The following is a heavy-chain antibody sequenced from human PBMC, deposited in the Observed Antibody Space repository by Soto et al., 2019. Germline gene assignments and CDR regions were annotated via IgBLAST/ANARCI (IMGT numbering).Heavy chain of an antibody. CDR1: GGTFNTYP. CDR3: ARGQRGVVVATAALPSHLDY. J-gene: IGHJ4*02. D-gene: IGHD2-2*01. CDR2: IIPILDIA. Sequence: QVQLVQSGAEVKKPGSSVKVSCKTSGGTFNTYPISWVRQAPGQGLEWMGTIIPILDIANYAQKFQGRVTITADKSTSTAYMELGSLESEDTAVYYCARGQRGVVVATAALPSHLDYWGQGPLVTVAS. V-gene: IGHV1-69*02.